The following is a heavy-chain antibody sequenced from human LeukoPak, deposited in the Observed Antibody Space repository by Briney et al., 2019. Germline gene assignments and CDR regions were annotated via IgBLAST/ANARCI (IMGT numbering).Heavy chain of an antibody. D-gene: IGHD3-10*01. V-gene: IGHV4-39*07. CDR3: ARASEDYGSGSYYSPYNWFDP. CDR1: GGSISSSSYY. Sequence: SETLSLTCTVSGGSISSSSYYWGWIRQPPGKGLEWIGSIYYSGSTYYNPSLKSRVTISVDTSKNQFSLKLSSVTAADTAVYYCARASEDYGSGSYYSPYNWFDPWGQGTLVTVSS. J-gene: IGHJ5*02. CDR2: IYYSGST.